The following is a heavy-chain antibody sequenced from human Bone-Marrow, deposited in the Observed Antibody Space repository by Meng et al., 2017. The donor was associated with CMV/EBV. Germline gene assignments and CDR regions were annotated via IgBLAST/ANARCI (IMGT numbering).Heavy chain of an antibody. V-gene: IGHV4-59*12. CDR3: ARLGYCSSTSCYTVYYYGMDV. Sequence: SETLSLTCTVSGGSISSYYWSWIRQPPGKGLEWIGSIYYSGSTYYNPSLKSRVTISVDTSKNQFSLKLSSVTAADTAVYYCARLGYCSSTSCYTVYYYGMDVWGQGTTVTVSS. CDR1: GGSISSYY. J-gene: IGHJ6*02. D-gene: IGHD2-2*02. CDR2: IYYSGST.